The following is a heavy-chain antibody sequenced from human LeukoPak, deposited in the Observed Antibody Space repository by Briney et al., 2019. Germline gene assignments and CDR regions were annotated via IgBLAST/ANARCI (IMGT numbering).Heavy chain of an antibody. Sequence: GGSLRLSCAASGFTFSSYEMHWVRQAPGKGLEWVSYISSSGSTIYYAASVKGRFTISNANAKNSPYLQMNSLRAEDTAVYYCARDYGGSSPFDYWGQGTLVTVSS. D-gene: IGHD4-23*01. CDR2: ISSSGSTI. CDR1: GFTFSSYE. J-gene: IGHJ4*02. CDR3: ARDYGGSSPFDY. V-gene: IGHV3-48*03.